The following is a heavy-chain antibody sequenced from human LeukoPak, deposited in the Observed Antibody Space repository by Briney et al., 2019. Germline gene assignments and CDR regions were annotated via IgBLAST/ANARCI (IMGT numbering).Heavy chain of an antibody. CDR1: GYTFTGYY. J-gene: IGHJ5*02. CDR3: ARSGTMTTGPSLSFDP. Sequence: GASVKVSCKASGYTFTGYYMHWVRQAPGQGLEWMGWINPNSGGTNYAQKFQGRVTMTRDTSISTAYMELSSLRSEDTAVYYCARSGTMTTGPSLSFDPWGQGTLVTVSS. D-gene: IGHD4-11*01. V-gene: IGHV1-2*02. CDR2: INPNSGGT.